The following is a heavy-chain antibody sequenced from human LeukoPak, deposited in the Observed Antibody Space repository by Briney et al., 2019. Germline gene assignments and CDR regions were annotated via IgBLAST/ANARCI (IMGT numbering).Heavy chain of an antibody. J-gene: IGHJ4*02. Sequence: SETLSLTSTVSGGSISSYYWRWIRQAPGKGLEWIGHIYYSGSTTYNPSLKSRVTISVDTSKNQFSLKLSSVTAADTAVYYCARERRSITMVRGVIGPVWGQGTLVTVSS. CDR1: GGSISSYY. CDR3: ARERRSITMVRGVIGPV. V-gene: IGHV4-59*08. CDR2: IYYSGST. D-gene: IGHD3-10*01.